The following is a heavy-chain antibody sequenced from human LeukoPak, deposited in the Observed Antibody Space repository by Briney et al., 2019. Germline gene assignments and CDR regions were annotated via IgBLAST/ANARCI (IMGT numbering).Heavy chain of an antibody. Sequence: AGGSLRLSCAASGFTFSSYSMNWVRQAPGKGLEGVSSISSSSSYIYYAESVKGRFTISRDNAKNSLYLQMNSLRAEDTAVYYCARGPLRGREDYYYMDVWGKGTTVTVSS. CDR3: ARGPLRGREDYYYMDV. CDR2: ISSSSSYI. V-gene: IGHV3-21*01. J-gene: IGHJ6*03. D-gene: IGHD3-16*01. CDR1: GFTFSSYS.